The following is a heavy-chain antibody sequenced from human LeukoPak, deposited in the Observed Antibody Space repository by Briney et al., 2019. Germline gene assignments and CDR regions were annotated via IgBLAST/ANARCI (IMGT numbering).Heavy chain of an antibody. CDR1: GGSISSSYY. V-gene: IGHV4-39*01. CDR2: IYYSGRT. CDR3: ARRDIVATIDS. Sequence: KPSETLSLTCTVSGGSISSSYYWAWIRQPPGKGLEWIGSIYYSGRTFYNPSLKSRLTISADTSKNQFSLTLTSVNAADTAVYYCARRDIVATIDSWGQGTLVTVSS. D-gene: IGHD5-12*01. J-gene: IGHJ4*02.